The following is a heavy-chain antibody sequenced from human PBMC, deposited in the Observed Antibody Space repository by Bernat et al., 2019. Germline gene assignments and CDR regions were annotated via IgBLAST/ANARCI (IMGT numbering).Heavy chain of an antibody. D-gene: IGHD3-3*01. Sequence: EVQLVESGGGLVQPGGSLRLSCAASGFTFSSYWMHWVRQAPGKGLVWVSRINSDGSSTSYADSVKGRFTISRDNAKNTLYLQMNSLRAEDTAVYYCAKNSPRDSDFWSDYYTRFFDYWGQGTLVTVSS. CDR2: INSDGSST. CDR1: GFTFSSYW. V-gene: IGHV3-74*01. CDR3: AKNSPRDSDFWSDYYTRFFDY. J-gene: IGHJ4*02.